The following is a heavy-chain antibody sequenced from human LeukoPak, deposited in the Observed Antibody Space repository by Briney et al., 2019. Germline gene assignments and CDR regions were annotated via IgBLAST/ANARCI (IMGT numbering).Heavy chain of an antibody. Sequence: SETLSLTCAVSGCSISSGYYWGWIRQPPGKGLEWIGSIYHSGSTYYNPSLKSRVTISVDTSKNQFSLKLSSVTAADTAVYYCARHFRPYPFRGVVVIYYFDYWGQGTLVTVSS. CDR3: ARHFRPYPFRGVVVIYYFDY. V-gene: IGHV4-38-2*01. CDR1: GCSISSGYY. CDR2: IYHSGST. J-gene: IGHJ4*02. D-gene: IGHD3-22*01.